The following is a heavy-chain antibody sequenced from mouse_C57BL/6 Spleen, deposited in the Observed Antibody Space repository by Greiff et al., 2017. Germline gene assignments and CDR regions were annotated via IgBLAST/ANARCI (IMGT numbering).Heavy chain of an antibody. CDR2: IYPGDGDT. J-gene: IGHJ2*01. Sequence: QVQLQQSGPELVKPGASVTISCKASGYAFSSSWMNWVKQRPGKGLEWIGRIYPGDGDTNYNGKFKGKATLTADKSSSTAYMQLSSLTSEDSAVYFCARSGGSSYRVYFDYWGQGTTLTVSS. V-gene: IGHV1-82*01. CDR3: ARSGGSSYRVYFDY. D-gene: IGHD1-1*01. CDR1: GYAFSSSW.